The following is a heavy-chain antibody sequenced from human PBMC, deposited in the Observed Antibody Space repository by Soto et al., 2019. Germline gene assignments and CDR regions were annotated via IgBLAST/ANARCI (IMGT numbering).Heavy chain of an antibody. CDR3: ARDITLITMIPDAGAYYYGMDV. Sequence: GASVKVSCKASGYTFTSYYMHWVRQAPGQGLEWMGIINPSGGSTSYAQKFQGRVTMTRDTSTSTVYMELSSLRSEDTAVYYCARDITLITMIPDAGAYYYGMDVWGQGTTVTVSS. D-gene: IGHD3-22*01. V-gene: IGHV1-46*01. J-gene: IGHJ6*02. CDR2: INPSGGST. CDR1: GYTFTSYY.